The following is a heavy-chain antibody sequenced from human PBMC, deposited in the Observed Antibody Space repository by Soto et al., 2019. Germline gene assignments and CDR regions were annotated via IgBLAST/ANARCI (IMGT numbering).Heavy chain of an antibody. CDR3: ATRLLTGGGYYYYGMDV. CDR1: GYTLPELS. Sequence: ASVKVSCKVSGYTLPELSMHWVRQAPGKGLEWMGGFDPEDGETIYAQKFQGRVTMTEDTSTDTAYMELSSLRSEDTAVYYCATRLLTGGGYYYYGMDVWGQGTTVTVSS. D-gene: IGHD3-9*01. CDR2: FDPEDGET. V-gene: IGHV1-24*01. J-gene: IGHJ6*02.